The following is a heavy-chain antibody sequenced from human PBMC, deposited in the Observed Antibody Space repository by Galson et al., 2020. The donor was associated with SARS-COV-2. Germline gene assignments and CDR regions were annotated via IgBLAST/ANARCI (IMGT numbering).Heavy chain of an antibody. V-gene: IGHV3-23*01. CDR1: GFIFSSYA. Sequence: GGSLRLSCEVSGFIFSSYALSWVRQAPGKGLEWVSAISGSADATYYADSVKGRFTISRDNSKNTLYLQMYTLRADDTAVYYCAKNQGSYAYDVIDYWGQGTPVTVSS. J-gene: IGHJ4*02. CDR2: ISGSADAT. CDR3: AKNQGSYAYDVIDY. D-gene: IGHD3-16*01.